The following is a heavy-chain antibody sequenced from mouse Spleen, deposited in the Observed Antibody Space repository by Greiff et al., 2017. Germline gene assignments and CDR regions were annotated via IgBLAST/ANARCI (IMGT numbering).Heavy chain of an antibody. D-gene: IGHD1-1*01. V-gene: IGHV1-82*01. J-gene: IGHJ2*01. CDR3: ASGLITTVVATDY. CDR1: GYAFSSSW. CDR2: IYPGDGDT. Sequence: QVQLQQSGPELVKPGASVKISCKASGYAFSSSWMNWVKQRPGKGLEWIGRIYPGDGDTNYNGKFKGKATLTADKSSSTAYMQLSSLTSEDSAVYFCASGLITTVVATDYWGQGTTLTVSS.